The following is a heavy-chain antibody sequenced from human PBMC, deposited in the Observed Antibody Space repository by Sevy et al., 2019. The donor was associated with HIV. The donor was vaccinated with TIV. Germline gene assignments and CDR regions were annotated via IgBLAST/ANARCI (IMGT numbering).Heavy chain of an antibody. J-gene: IGHJ6*02. Sequence: GESLKISCKASGYTFSDSGYYVHWVRQAPGQGLEWMGWINPKSGATNYAQKFQGRVTMTRDTSVSTANMELSRLTSDDTAVYYCARESYDFWTGPVDYDYGMDVWGQGTTVTVSS. CDR3: ARESYDFWTGPVDYDYGMDV. CDR2: INPKSGAT. V-gene: IGHV1-2*02. CDR1: GYTFSDSGYY. D-gene: IGHD3-3*01.